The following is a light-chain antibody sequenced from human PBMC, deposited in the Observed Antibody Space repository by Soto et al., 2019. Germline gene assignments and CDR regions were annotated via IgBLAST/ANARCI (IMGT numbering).Light chain of an antibody. V-gene: IGKV1-5*01. CDR1: QSIGSS. CDR3: QQYNSDGT. J-gene: IGKJ2*01. Sequence: DIQMTQSPSTLSASVGDRVTITCRASQSIGSSLAWYQQKPGKGPKLLIYDASTLESGVPSRFSGSGFGTEFALTISSLQPDDFATFYCQQYNSDGTFGQGTKLEIK. CDR2: DAS.